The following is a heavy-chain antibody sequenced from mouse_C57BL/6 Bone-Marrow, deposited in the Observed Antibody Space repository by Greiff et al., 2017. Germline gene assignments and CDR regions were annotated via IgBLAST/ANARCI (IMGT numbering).Heavy chain of an antibody. J-gene: IGHJ2*01. CDR3: ARYTTVVAFDY. Sequence: VQLQQPGAELVKPGASVKLSCKASGYTFTSYWMHWVKQRPGQGLEWIGMIHPNSGSTNYNEKFKSKATLTVDKSSSTAYMQLSSLTSEDSAVYYCARYTTVVAFDYWGQGTTLTVSS. V-gene: IGHV1-64*01. D-gene: IGHD1-1*01. CDR1: GYTFTSYW. CDR2: IHPNSGST.